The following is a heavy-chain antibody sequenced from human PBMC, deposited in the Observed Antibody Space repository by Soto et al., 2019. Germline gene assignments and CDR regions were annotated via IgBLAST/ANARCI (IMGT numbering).Heavy chain of an antibody. J-gene: IGHJ3*02. D-gene: IGHD3-10*01. CDR1: GGSFSGYY. CDR3: ARAWFGELFPAFDI. V-gene: IGHV4-34*01. Sequence: QVQLQQWGAGLLKPSETLSLTCAVYGGSFSGYYWSWIRQPPGKGLEWIGEINHSGSTNYNPSLKRRVTXXVXTXXNQLSLKLSSVTAADTAVYYCARAWFGELFPAFDIWGQGTMVTVSS. CDR2: INHSGST.